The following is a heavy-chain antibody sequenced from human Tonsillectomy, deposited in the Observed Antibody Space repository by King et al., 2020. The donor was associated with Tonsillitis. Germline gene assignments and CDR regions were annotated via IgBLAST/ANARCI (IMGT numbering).Heavy chain of an antibody. Sequence: QLVQSGGGLVQPGGSLRLSCAASGFTFSSYWMSWVRQAPGKGLEWVANIKQDGSEKYYVDSVKGRFTISRDNAKNSLYLQMNSLRAEDTAVYSCARDHSAWLRSFDYWGQGTLVTVSS. CDR2: IKQDGSEK. CDR1: GFTFSSYW. J-gene: IGHJ4*02. V-gene: IGHV3-7*01. CDR3: ARDHSAWLRSFDY. D-gene: IGHD5-12*01.